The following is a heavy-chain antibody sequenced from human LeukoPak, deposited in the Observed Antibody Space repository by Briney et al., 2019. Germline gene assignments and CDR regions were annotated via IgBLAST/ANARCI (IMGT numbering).Heavy chain of an antibody. V-gene: IGHV3-7*01. Sequence: GGSLRLSCAASGFTFSRYWMNWVRQTPGKGLERVANIKEDGSEKNYVDSVKGRFTISRDNTKNSLYLQMNSLTAEDTAVYYCASARFCDYWGQGTLVTVSS. D-gene: IGHD3-3*01. J-gene: IGHJ4*02. CDR2: IKEDGSEK. CDR3: ASARFCDY. CDR1: GFTFSRYW.